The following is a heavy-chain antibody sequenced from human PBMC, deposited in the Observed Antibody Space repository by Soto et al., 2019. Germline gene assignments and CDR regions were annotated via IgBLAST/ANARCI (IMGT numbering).Heavy chain of an antibody. CDR2: INPGNGKT. CDR1: GYTFSSYG. D-gene: IGHD3-22*01. V-gene: IGHV1-3*01. Sequence: ASVKVSCKASGYTFSSYGIYWVRQAPGQRPEWVGWINPGNGKTKYSQKLQDGVTITRDTSAKTAYMEMSSLTSEDTAVYYCSRGGYFDSSGYPSYWG. J-gene: IGHJ4*01. CDR3: SRGGYFDSSGYPSY.